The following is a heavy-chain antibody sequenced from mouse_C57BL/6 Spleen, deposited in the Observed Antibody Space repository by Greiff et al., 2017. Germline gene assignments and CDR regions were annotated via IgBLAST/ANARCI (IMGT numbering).Heavy chain of an antibody. D-gene: IGHD1-1*01. CDR1: GFTFSDYG. CDR3: ARDYYGSSYGGFAY. Sequence: DVKLVESGGGLVKPGGSLKLSCAASGFTFSDYGMHWVRQAPEKGLEWVAYISSGSSTIYYADTVKGRFTISRDNAKNTLFLQMTSLRSEDTAMYYCARDYYGSSYGGFAYWGQGTLVTVSA. V-gene: IGHV5-17*01. CDR2: ISSGSSTI. J-gene: IGHJ3*01.